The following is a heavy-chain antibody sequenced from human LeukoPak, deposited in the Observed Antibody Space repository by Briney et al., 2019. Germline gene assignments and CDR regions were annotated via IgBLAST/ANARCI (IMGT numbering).Heavy chain of an antibody. CDR3: ARERCSSTSCYPWFDP. D-gene: IGHD2-2*01. J-gene: IGHJ5*02. CDR2: IYYSGST. V-gene: IGHV4-59*01. CDR1: GGSISSYY. Sequence: SETLSLTCTASGGSISSYYWSCIRQPPGKGLEWIGYIYYSGSTNYNPSLKSRVTISVDTSKNQFSLKLSSVTAADTAVYYCARERCSSTSCYPWFDPWGQGTLVTVSS.